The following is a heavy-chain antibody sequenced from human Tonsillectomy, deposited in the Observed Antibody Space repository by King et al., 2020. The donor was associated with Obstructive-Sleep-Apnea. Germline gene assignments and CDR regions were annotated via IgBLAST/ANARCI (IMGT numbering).Heavy chain of an antibody. J-gene: IGHJ3*02. CDR1: GGSISSGGYY. D-gene: IGHD6-19*01. CDR2: IYYRGGT. V-gene: IGHV4-31*03. Sequence: LQLQESGPGLVKPSQTLSLTCTVSGGSISSGGYYWSWIRHHPGKGLEWIGYIYYRGGTYYNPSLMSRVTISVDTAKNQFSLKLSSVTAADTAVYYCAREFYEQWLVLRAFDIWGQGTMVTVSS. CDR3: AREFYEQWLVLRAFDI.